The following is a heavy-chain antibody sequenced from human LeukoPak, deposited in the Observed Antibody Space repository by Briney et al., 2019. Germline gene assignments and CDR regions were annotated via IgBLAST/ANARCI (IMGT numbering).Heavy chain of an antibody. CDR3: ARVYGGNSWSLSYYYYGMDV. CDR2: INPNSGGT. J-gene: IGHJ6*02. Sequence: GASVKVSCKASGYTFTGYYMHWVRQAPGQGLEWMGWINPNSGGTNYAQRFQGRVTMTRNTSISTAYMELSSLRSEDTAVYYCARVYGGNSWSLSYYYYGMDVWGQGTTVTVSS. CDR1: GYTFTGYY. D-gene: IGHD4-23*01. V-gene: IGHV1-2*02.